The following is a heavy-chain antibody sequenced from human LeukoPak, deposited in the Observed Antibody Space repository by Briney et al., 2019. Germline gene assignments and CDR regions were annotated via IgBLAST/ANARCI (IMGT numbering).Heavy chain of an antibody. V-gene: IGHV3-33*01. CDR3: ARLDTAMVFSY. J-gene: IGHJ4*02. CDR2: IWYDGSNK. Sequence: QSGGSVRLSCAASGFTFSSYGMHWVRQAPGKGLEWVAVIWYDGSNKYYADSVKGRFTISRDNSKNTLYLQMNSLRAEDTAVYYCARLDTAMVFSYWGQGTLVTVSS. D-gene: IGHD5-18*01. CDR1: GFTFSSYG.